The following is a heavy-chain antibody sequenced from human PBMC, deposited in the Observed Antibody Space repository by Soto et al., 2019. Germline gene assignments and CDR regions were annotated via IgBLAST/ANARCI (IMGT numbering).Heavy chain of an antibody. V-gene: IGHV5-51*01. CDR3: ARHENIAELGY. J-gene: IGHJ4*02. CDR1: GYSFTSYW. D-gene: IGHD6-13*01. CDR2: IYPGDSDT. Sequence: GLPMKISCKGSGYSFTSYWIGWVSQMPGKGLEWMGIIYPGDSDTRYSPSFQGQVTISADKSISTAYLQWSSLKASDTAMYYCARHENIAELGYWGQRTLGTVSS.